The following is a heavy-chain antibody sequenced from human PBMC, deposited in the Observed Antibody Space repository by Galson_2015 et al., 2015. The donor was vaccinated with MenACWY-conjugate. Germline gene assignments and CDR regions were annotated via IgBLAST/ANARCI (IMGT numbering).Heavy chain of an antibody. CDR1: GFTFSNAW. CDR3: TTDYFGQYFFDS. D-gene: IGHD2/OR15-2a*01. V-gene: IGHV3-15*01. CDR2: IKSKTHSGTP. J-gene: IGHJ4*02. Sequence: SLRLSCAASGFTFSNAWMTWVRQAPGKGLEWVGRIKSKTHSGTPDYAAPVNGRFTISRDDSRNTVYLEMNGLKAEDTGHYYCTTDYFGQYFFDSWGQGTPVTVSS.